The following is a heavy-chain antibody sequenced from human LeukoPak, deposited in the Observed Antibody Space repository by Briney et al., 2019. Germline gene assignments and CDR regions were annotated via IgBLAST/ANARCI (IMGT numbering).Heavy chain of an antibody. CDR3: AREMATMAVSDY. J-gene: IGHJ4*02. CDR1: GGTFSSYA. D-gene: IGHD5-24*01. V-gene: IGHV1-69*04. Sequence: SVKVSCKASGGTFSSYAISWVRQAPGQGLEWMGRIIPILGIANYAQKFQGRVTITADKSTSTAYMELSSLRSEDTAVYYCAREMATMAVSDYWGQGTLVTVSS. CDR2: IIPILGIA.